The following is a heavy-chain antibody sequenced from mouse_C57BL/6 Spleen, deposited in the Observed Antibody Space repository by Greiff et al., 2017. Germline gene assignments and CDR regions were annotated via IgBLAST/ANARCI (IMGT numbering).Heavy chain of an antibody. CDR1: GYTFTSYW. J-gene: IGHJ1*03. CDR3: ARHGSGYFDV. V-gene: IGHV1-69*01. CDR2: IDPSDSYT. Sequence: QVQLQQPGAELVMPGASVKLSCKASGYTFTSYWMHWVKQRPGQGLEWIGEIDPSDSYTNYNQKFKGKSTLAVDKSSSTAYMQLSSLTSEDSAVYCCARHGSGYFDVWGTGTTVTVSS. D-gene: IGHD1-1*01.